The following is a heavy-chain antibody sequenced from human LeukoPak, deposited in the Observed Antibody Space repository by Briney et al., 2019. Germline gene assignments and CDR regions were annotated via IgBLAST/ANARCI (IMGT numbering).Heavy chain of an antibody. CDR2: ITSKSGNT. J-gene: IGHJ4*02. D-gene: IGHD7-27*01. CDR3: ARDSITGDNSLDF. V-gene: IGHV3-9*01. CDR1: GFSFDDYG. Sequence: GGSLRLSCAASGFSFDDYGMHWVRKAPGKGLEWVSGITSKSGNTGYADSVKGRFTISRDNSKNTLYLQMNSLSAEDTAVYYCARDSITGDNSLDFWGRGTLVTVSS.